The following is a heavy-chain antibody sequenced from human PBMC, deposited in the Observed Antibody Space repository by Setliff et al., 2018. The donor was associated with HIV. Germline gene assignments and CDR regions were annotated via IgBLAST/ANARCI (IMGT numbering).Heavy chain of an antibody. CDR2: ISKDGSNK. D-gene: IGHD6-13*01. J-gene: IGHJ4*02. CDR1: GFTFSSYG. Sequence: PGGSLRLSCAASGFTFSSYGMHWVRQAPGKGLEWVAVISKDGSNKYYADSVKGRFTISRDNSKNTLYLQMNSLRAEDTAVYYCARVLRGAAGCLDYWGQGTLVTVSS. V-gene: IGHV3-30*03. CDR3: ARVLRGAAGCLDY.